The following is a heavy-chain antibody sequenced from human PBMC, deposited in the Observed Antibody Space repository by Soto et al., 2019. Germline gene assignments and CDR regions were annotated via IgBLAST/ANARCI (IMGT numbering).Heavy chain of an antibody. CDR3: ARVGRVIAAAGMVYYYYGMDV. V-gene: IGHV1-24*01. D-gene: IGHD6-13*01. J-gene: IGHJ6*02. CDR2: FDPEDGET. Sequence: ASVKVSCKVSGYTLTELSMHWVRQAPGKGLEWMGGFDPEDGETNYAQKFQGRVTMTEDASTDTAYMELSSLRSEDTAVYYCARVGRVIAAAGMVYYYYGMDVWGQGTTVTVSS. CDR1: GYTLTELS.